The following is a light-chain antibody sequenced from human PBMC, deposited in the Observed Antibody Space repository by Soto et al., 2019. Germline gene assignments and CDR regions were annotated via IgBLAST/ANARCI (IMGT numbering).Light chain of an antibody. CDR2: FGS. V-gene: IGKV2-28*01. J-gene: IGKJ5*01. CDR1: QSLLHSNGNIY. CDR3: MQALQTPFT. Sequence: DLVMTQSPLSLPVTPGEPASISCRSSQSLLHSNGNIYLDWYLQKPGQSPQLLIYFGSNRASGVPDRFSGSGSGTDFTLKISRVEAEDVGIFYCMQALQTPFTFAQGTRLEIK.